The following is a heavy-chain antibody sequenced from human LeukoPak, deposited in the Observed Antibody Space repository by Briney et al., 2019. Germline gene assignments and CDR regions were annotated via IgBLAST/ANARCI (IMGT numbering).Heavy chain of an antibody. D-gene: IGHD3-9*01. V-gene: IGHV4-59*01. CDR2: IYYSGST. CDR1: GGSISSYY. J-gene: IGHJ4*02. CDR3: ARGLRYFDWTVPYYFDY. Sequence: SETLSLTCTVSGGSISSYYWSWIRQPPGKGLEWIGYIYYSGSTNYNPSLKSRVTIPVDTSKNQFSLKLSSVTAADTAVYYCARGLRYFDWTVPYYFDYWGQGTLVTVSS.